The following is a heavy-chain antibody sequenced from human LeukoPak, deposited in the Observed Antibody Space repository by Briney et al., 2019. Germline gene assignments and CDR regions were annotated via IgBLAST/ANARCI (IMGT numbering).Heavy chain of an antibody. CDR3: ARDRRYSSGWSGDY. V-gene: IGHV1-2*02. Sequence: ASVKVSCKASGYTFTGYYVHWVRQAPGQGLEWMGWINPNSGGTNYAQKFQGRVTMTRDTSISTAYMELSRLRSEDTAAYYCARDRRYSSGWSGDYWGQGTLVTVSS. J-gene: IGHJ4*02. D-gene: IGHD6-19*01. CDR1: GYTFTGYY. CDR2: INPNSGGT.